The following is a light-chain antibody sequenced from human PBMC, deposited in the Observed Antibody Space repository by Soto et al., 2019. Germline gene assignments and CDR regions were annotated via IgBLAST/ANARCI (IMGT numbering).Light chain of an antibody. V-gene: IGKV3-11*01. CDR1: QSISSY. Sequence: EIVLTQSPATLSLSPGERDTLSCRASQSISSYLAWYQQKPGQAPRLLIYDASNRATAIPARFSGSGSGTDFTLTISSLEPEDFAVYYCQQRNYWPITFGQGTRLEIK. CDR2: DAS. CDR3: QQRNYWPIT. J-gene: IGKJ5*01.